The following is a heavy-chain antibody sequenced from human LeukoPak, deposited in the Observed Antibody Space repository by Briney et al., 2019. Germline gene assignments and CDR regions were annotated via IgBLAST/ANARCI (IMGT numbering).Heavy chain of an antibody. CDR1: GLTFNSYW. V-gene: IGHV3-21*01. Sequence: GGSLRLSCVVSGLTFNSYWMTWVRQAPGKGLEWVSTISASGAGIYYADSVKGRFTISRDNAKNSLYLQMNSLRAEDTAVYYCARGPPPGSGSYISWGQGTLVTVSS. D-gene: IGHD3-10*01. CDR2: ISASGAGI. CDR3: ARGPPPGSGSYIS. J-gene: IGHJ5*02.